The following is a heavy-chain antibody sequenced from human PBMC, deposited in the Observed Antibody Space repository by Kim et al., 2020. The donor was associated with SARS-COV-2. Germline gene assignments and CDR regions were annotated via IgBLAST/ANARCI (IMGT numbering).Heavy chain of an antibody. CDR1: GFTFSSYA. CDR2: ISGSGGST. CDR3: AKDEAAAGTFLFGNYYYYYGMDV. J-gene: IGHJ6*02. Sequence: GGSLRLSCAASGFTFSSYAMSWVRQAPGKGLEWVSAISGSGGSTYYADSVKGRFTISRDNSKNTLYLQMNSLRAEDTAVYYCAKDEAAAGTFLFGNYYYYYGMDVWGQGTTVTVSS. D-gene: IGHD6-13*01. V-gene: IGHV3-23*01.